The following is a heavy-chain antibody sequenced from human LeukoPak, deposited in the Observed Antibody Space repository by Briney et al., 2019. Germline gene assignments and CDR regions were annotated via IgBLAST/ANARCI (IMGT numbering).Heavy chain of an antibody. J-gene: IGHJ4*02. D-gene: IGHD3-3*01. Sequence: GGSLRLSCAASGFTFSSYSMNWVRQAPGKGLEWVSSISSSSSYIHYADSVKGRFTISRDNAKNSLYLQMNSLRAEDTAVYYCARDLTIFGVGFDYWGQGTLVTVSS. V-gene: IGHV3-21*01. CDR2: ISSSSSYI. CDR1: GFTFSSYS. CDR3: ARDLTIFGVGFDY.